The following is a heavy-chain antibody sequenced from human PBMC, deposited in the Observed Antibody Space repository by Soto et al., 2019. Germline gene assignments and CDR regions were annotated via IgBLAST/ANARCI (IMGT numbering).Heavy chain of an antibody. CDR3: ARSITIFGVVIGDYYGMDV. CDR1: GGTFSSYA. CDR2: IIPIFGTA. D-gene: IGHD3-3*01. Sequence: QVQLVQSGAEVKKPGSSVKVSCKASGGTFSSYAISWVRQAPGQGLEWMGGIIPIFGTANYAQKFQGRVTITADESTSTAYMVLSSLRSEDTAVYYCARSITIFGVVIGDYYGMDVWGQGTTVTVSS. V-gene: IGHV1-69*01. J-gene: IGHJ6*02.